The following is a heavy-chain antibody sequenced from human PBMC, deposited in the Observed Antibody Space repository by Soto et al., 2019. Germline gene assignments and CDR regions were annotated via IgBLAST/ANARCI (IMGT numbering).Heavy chain of an antibody. V-gene: IGHV4-4*02. CDR2: IYHSGST. CDR3: ARNLGGCSSTSCYSYPDY. CDR1: SGSISSSNW. D-gene: IGHD2-2*02. J-gene: IGHJ4*02. Sequence: QVQLQESGPGLVKPSGTLSLTCAVSSGSISSSNWWVWFRQPPGKGLGGIGEIYHSGSTNYNPSLKSRVTISVDKSKNQFSLKLSSVTAADTAVYYCARNLGGCSSTSCYSYPDYWGQGTLVTVSS.